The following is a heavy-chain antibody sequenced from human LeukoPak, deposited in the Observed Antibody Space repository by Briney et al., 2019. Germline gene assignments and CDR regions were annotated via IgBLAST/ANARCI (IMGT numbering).Heavy chain of an antibody. CDR2: IIPIFGTA. CDR3: ARVGIWGPMYYFDY. CDR1: GGTFISYA. J-gene: IGHJ4*02. D-gene: IGHD7-27*01. V-gene: IGHV1-69*13. Sequence: SVKVSCKASGGTFISYAISWVRQAPGQGLEWMGGIIPIFGTANYAQKFQGRVTINADESTSTAYMELSSLRSEDTAVYYCARVGIWGPMYYFDYWGQGTLVTVSS.